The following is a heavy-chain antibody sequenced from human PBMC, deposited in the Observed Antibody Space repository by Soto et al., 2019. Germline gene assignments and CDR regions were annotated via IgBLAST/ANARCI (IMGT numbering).Heavy chain of an antibody. D-gene: IGHD2-15*01. V-gene: IGHV4-39*01. J-gene: IGHJ4*02. CDR1: GGSVRSSGYY. CDR3: ARLILAFTEPVDY. CDR2: LYSSGKT. Sequence: QLQLQESGPGLVKPSETLSLTSTVSGGSVRSSGYYWAWIRQPPGKGLEWIGSLYSSGKTYRYPSLKSRVTMSDDTSKEQLLLRLCSVTAADTAVYYCARLILAFTEPVDYWCQGTLVTVSS.